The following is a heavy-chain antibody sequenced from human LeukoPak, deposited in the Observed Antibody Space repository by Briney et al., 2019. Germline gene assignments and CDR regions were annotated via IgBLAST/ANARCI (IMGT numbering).Heavy chain of an antibody. CDR2: IYSGGST. D-gene: IGHD2/OR15-2a*01. Sequence: GGSLRLSCAASGFTVSSNYMSWVRQAPGKGLEWVSVIYSGGSTYYADSVKGRFTISRDNSKNTLYLQRNSLRAEDTAVYYCARDRYYPLDYWGQGTLVTVSS. CDR1: GFTVSSNY. CDR3: ARDRYYPLDY. V-gene: IGHV3-66*01. J-gene: IGHJ4*02.